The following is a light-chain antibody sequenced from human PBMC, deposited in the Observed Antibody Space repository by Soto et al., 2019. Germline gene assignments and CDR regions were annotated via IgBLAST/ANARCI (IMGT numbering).Light chain of an antibody. CDR3: QQYNSYSPLT. CDR2: DAS. J-gene: IGKJ4*01. CDR1: QSISSW. Sequence: DIQMSQSLSTLSASVVDRVTITCRASQSISSWLAWYQQKPGKAPKLLIYDASSLESGVPSRFSGSGSGTEFTLTISSLQPDDFATYYCQQYNSYSPLTFGGGTKVDIK. V-gene: IGKV1-5*01.